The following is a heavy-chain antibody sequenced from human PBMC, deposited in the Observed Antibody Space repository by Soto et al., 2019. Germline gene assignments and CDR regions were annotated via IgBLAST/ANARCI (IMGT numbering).Heavy chain of an antibody. CDR1: GYTFTGYY. CDR3: ARDHSGYDFRPSPGSPNSLYGMDV. J-gene: IGHJ6*02. D-gene: IGHD5-12*01. Sequence: QVQLVQSGAEVKKPGASVKVSCKASGYTFTGYYMHWVRQAPGQGLEWMGWINPNSGDTKNAQKFQGRVTMTRDTSISTAYMELSRLGSDDTAVYYCARDHSGYDFRPSPGSPNSLYGMDVWGQGTTVTVSS. V-gene: IGHV1-2*02. CDR2: INPNSGDT.